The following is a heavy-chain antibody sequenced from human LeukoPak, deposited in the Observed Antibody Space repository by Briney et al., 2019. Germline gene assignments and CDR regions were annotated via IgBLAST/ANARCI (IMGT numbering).Heavy chain of an antibody. Sequence: SETLSLTCTVSGGSISSYYWSWLRQPPGKGLEWIGYIYYSGSTNYNPSLKSRVTISVDTSKNQFSLKLSSVTAADTAVYYCARLGRGPFDDWGQATLVTASS. D-gene: IGHD1-26*01. J-gene: IGHJ4*02. CDR2: IYYSGST. CDR1: GGSISSYY. CDR3: ARLGRGPFDD. V-gene: IGHV4-59*01.